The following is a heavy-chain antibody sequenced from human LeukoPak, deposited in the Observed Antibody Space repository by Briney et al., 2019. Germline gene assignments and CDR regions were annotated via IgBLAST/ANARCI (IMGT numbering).Heavy chain of an antibody. CDR3: TRAVGLGPGAHFDQ. D-gene: IGHD1-26*01. CDR2: IPTSGISV. J-gene: IGHJ4*02. Sequence: GGSLRLSCAASGFSFSRYYMSWVRQTPGKALEWISYIPTSGISVQYADSVRGRFTASRDDAKNSLHLQMDSLRVEDTAVYYCTRAVGLGPGAHFDQWGQGALVIVSS. V-gene: IGHV3-11*01. CDR1: GFSFSRYY.